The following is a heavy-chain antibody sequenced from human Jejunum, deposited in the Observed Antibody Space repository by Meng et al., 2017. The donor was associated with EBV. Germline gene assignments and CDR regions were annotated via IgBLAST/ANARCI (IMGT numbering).Heavy chain of an antibody. CDR2: VSGTGGST. Sequence: EGQLLGSGGGLVQPGGSLRLSCVASGFTLSAYAMSWVRQAPGKGLEWVSHVSGTGGSTYYADSVKGRFTASRDNSKNMLFLQMNSLRADDTAIYYCVRDGYNYIPFDYWGQGTLVTVSS. CDR1: GFTLSAYA. CDR3: VRDGYNYIPFDY. V-gene: IGHV3-23*01. J-gene: IGHJ4*02. D-gene: IGHD5-24*01.